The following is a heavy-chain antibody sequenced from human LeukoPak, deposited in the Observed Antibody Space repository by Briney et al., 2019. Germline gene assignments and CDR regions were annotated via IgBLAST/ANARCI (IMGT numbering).Heavy chain of an antibody. J-gene: IGHJ4*02. CDR2: ISWDGGST. CDR3: AKDISGSYGLFDS. CDR1: GFTFDDYA. D-gene: IGHD1-26*01. Sequence: GGSLRLSCAASGFTFDDYAMHWVRQAPGKGLEWVSLISWDGGSTYYADSVKGRFTISRDNSKNSLYLQMNSLRAEDTALYYCAKDISGSYGLFDSWGQGTLVTVSS. V-gene: IGHV3-43D*03.